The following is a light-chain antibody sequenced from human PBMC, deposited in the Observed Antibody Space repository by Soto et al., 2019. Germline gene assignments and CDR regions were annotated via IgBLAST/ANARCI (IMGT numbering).Light chain of an antibody. Sequence: SVLTQPASPSGSPGQTITISPPGNSSYVGGYNFVSWYQQHPGKAPKLMIYDVRNRPSGVSNRFSGSKSVNTASLTISGLQAEDEADYYCSSYTSISTYVFGTGTKVTVL. V-gene: IGLV2-14*01. J-gene: IGLJ1*01. CDR1: SSYVGGYNF. CDR3: SSYTSISTYV. CDR2: DVR.